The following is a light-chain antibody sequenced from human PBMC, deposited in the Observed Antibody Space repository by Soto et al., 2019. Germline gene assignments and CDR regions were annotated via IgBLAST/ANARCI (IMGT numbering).Light chain of an antibody. CDR1: QSVSSNN. CDR2: GAP. J-gene: IGKJ3*01. Sequence: EIVLTQSPGTLSLSPGERATLSCRASQSVSSNNLAWYQQRPGQAPRVVIYGAPTRATGIPERFSGSGSGTDFTLTISRLEPEDFAVYYCQQYGRSPFTFGPGTKVDIK. CDR3: QQYGRSPFT. V-gene: IGKV3-20*01.